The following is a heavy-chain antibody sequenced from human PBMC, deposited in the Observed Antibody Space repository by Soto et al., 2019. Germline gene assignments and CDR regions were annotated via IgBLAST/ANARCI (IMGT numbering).Heavy chain of an antibody. V-gene: IGHV4-30-2*01. J-gene: IGHJ6*02. CDR2: IYHSGST. D-gene: IGHD2-15*01. CDR3: AREGSYKNYYYYGMDV. CDR1: GGSISSGGYS. Sequence: SETLSLTCAVSGGSISSGGYSWSWIRQPPGKGLEWIGYIYHSGSTYYNPSLKSRVTISVDRSKNQFSLKLSSVTAADTAVYYCAREGSYKNYYYYGMDVWGQGTTVTVSS.